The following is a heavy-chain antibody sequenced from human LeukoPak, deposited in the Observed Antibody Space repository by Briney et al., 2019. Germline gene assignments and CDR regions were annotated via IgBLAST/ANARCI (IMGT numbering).Heavy chain of an antibody. J-gene: IGHJ5*02. CDR1: GFTFNSYA. CDR3: ARGNRRFDP. D-gene: IGHD2/OR15-2a*01. Sequence: GGSLRLSCAASGFTFNSYAMSWVRQAPGKGLEWVANIKQDGSEKYYVDSVKGRFTISRDNAKNSLYLQMNSLRAEDTAVYYCARGNRRFDPWGQGTLVTVSS. CDR2: IKQDGSEK. V-gene: IGHV3-7*01.